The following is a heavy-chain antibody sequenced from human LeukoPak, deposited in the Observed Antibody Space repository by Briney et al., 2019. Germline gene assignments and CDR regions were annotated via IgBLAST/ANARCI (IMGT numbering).Heavy chain of an antibody. D-gene: IGHD1-1*01. J-gene: IGHJ1*01. V-gene: IGHV1-3*01. CDR3: AREAGTNWIFGEYFPF. CDR2: INADNGNT. CDR1: GYTFNSHP. Sequence: ASVKVSCKASGYTFNSHPMHWVRQTPGQRLEWMGWINADNGNTRYSQKLEGRVTITRDTSANTAYMELSGLRSDDRVVYYCAREAGTNWIFGEYFPFWGQGTLVTVSA.